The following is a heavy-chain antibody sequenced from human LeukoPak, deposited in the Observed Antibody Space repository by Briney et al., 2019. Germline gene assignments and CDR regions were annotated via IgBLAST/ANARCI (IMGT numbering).Heavy chain of an antibody. CDR1: GFTFSSYA. V-gene: IGHV3-30-3*01. CDR3: ARLPLHSQRREENYYYYYGMDV. J-gene: IGHJ6*02. Sequence: PGGSPRLSCAASGFTFSSYAMHWVRQAPGKGLEWVAVISYDGSNKYYADSVKGRFTISRDNSKNTLYLQMNSLRAEDTAVYYCARLPLHSQRREENYYYYYGMDVWGRRATVTV. D-gene: IGHD1-1*01. CDR2: ISYDGSNK.